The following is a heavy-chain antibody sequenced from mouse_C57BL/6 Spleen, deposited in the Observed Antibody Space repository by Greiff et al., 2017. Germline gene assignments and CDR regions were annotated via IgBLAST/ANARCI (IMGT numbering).Heavy chain of an antibody. CDR2: INPNNGGT. V-gene: IGHV1-18*01. D-gene: IGHD1-1*01. CDR1: GYTFTDYN. CDR3: ARTGPFITTVGATKYYAMDY. Sequence: EVQLQQSGPELVKPGASVKIPCKASGYTFTDYNMDWVKQSHGKSLEWIGDINPNNGGTSYNQKFKGKATLTVDKSSSTAYMELRSLTSEDTAVYYCARTGPFITTVGATKYYAMDYWGQGTSVTVSS. J-gene: IGHJ4*01.